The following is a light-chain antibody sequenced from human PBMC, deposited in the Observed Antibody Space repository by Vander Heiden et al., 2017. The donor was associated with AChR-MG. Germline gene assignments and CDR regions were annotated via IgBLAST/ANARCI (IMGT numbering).Light chain of an antibody. CDR3: QQYGSSPRT. CDR2: GAS. CDR1: QSVSSSY. J-gene: IGKJ2*01. V-gene: IGKV3-20*01. Sequence: EIVLTQSPGTLSLSPGDRATLSCRASQSVSSSYLAWYQQKPGQAPCLLIYGASSRATGIPDRFSGSGSGTDFTLTISRLEPEDFAVYYCQQYGSSPRTFGQGTKLEIK.